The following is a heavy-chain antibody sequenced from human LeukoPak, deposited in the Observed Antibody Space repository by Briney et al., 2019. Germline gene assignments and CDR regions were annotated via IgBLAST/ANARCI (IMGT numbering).Heavy chain of an antibody. J-gene: IGHJ4*02. V-gene: IGHV3-21*01. Sequence: PGGSLRLSCAASGFTFSSNSMNWVRQAPGKGLEWVSSISSSSSYIYYADSLKGRFTISRDNAKNSLYLQMNSLRAEDTAVYYCVGEGMVATFDYWGQGTLVTVSS. CDR1: GFTFSSNS. CDR2: ISSSSSYI. D-gene: IGHD5-12*01. CDR3: VGEGMVATFDY.